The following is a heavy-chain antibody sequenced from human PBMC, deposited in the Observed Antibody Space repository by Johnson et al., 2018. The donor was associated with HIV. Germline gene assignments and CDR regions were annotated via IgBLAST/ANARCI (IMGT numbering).Heavy chain of an antibody. Sequence: QVQLVESGGGVVQPGRSLRLSCAASGFTFSSYGMHWVRQAPGKGLEWVAVISYDGSNKYYTDSVKGRFTISRDNSKNTLYVQMNSLRAEDTAVYYCAKSTQANILSESGPYGAFDIWGQGTMVTVS. CDR3: AKSTQANILSESGPYGAFDI. D-gene: IGHD2-8*01. CDR1: GFTFSSYG. V-gene: IGHV3-30*18. CDR2: ISYDGSNK. J-gene: IGHJ3*02.